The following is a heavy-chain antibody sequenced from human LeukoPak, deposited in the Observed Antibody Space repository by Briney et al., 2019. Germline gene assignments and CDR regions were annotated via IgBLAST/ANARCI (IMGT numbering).Heavy chain of an antibody. V-gene: IGHV1-46*01. D-gene: IGHD3-3*01. J-gene: IGHJ4*02. CDR1: GYTFTSDY. CDR2: INPSGGST. Sequence: ASVKVSCKASGYTFTSDYMHWVRQARGQGLEWMGRINPSGGSTNYAQKFQGRVTMTRDTSTSTVYMELSSLRSEDTAVYYCARGAPGGLRFLEWLLGYWGQGPLVTVSS. CDR3: ARGAPGGLRFLEWLLGY.